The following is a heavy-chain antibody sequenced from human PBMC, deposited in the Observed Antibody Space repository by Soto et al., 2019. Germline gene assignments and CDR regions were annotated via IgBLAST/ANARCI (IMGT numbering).Heavy chain of an antibody. D-gene: IGHD3-3*01. CDR3: TRRPPQYYDFWSGYQDAFDI. CDR2: IRGKANSYAK. Sequence: EVQLVESGGGLVQPGGSLKLSCAASGFTFSGSAMHWVRQASGKGLEWVGRIRGKANSYAKAYAASVKGRFTISRDDSKNTAYLQMNSLKTEDTAVYYCTRRPPQYYDFWSGYQDAFDIWGQGTMVTVSS. V-gene: IGHV3-73*01. CDR1: GFTFSGSA. J-gene: IGHJ3*02.